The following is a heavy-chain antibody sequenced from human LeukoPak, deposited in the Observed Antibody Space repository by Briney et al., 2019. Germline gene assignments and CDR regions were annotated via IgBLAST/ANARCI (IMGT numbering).Heavy chain of an antibody. D-gene: IGHD3-9*01. J-gene: IGHJ6*04. CDR1: GYTFNSYG. CDR2: ISAYNGNT. CDR3: ARMERYYDILTGAMDV. Sequence: ASVKVSCKVFGYTFNSYGISWVRRAPGQGLEWMGWISAYNGNTNYAQKLQGRVTVTTDTSTSTAYMELRSLRSDDTAVYYCARMERYYDILTGAMDVWGKGTTVTVSS. V-gene: IGHV1-18*04.